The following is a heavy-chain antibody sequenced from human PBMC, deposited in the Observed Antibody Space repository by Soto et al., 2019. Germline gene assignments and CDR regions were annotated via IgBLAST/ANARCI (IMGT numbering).Heavy chain of an antibody. D-gene: IGHD6-13*01. CDR1: GGTFSSYA. V-gene: IGHV1-69*13. CDR3: ARTEYSSSWFSYYGMDV. Sequence: SVKVSCKASGGTFSSYAISWVRQAPGQGLEWMGGIIPIFGTANYAQKFQGRVTITADESTSTAYMELSSLRSEDTAVYYCARTEYSSSWFSYYGMDVWGQGTTVTVSS. J-gene: IGHJ6*02. CDR2: IIPIFGTA.